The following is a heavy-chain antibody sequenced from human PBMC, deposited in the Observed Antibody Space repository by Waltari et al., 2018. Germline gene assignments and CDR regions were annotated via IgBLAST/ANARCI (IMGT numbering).Heavy chain of an antibody. CDR3: ARVSITMVRGTPSRGAFDI. CDR1: GGSISSGSYY. D-gene: IGHD3-10*01. J-gene: IGHJ3*02. CDR2: IYTSGST. V-gene: IGHV4-61*02. Sequence: QVQLQESGPGLVKPSQTLSLTCTVSGGSISSGSYYWSWIRQPAGKGLEWIGRIYTSGSTNYNPSLKSRVTISVDTSKNQFSLKLSSVTAADTAVYYCARVSITMVRGTPSRGAFDIWGQGTMVTVSS.